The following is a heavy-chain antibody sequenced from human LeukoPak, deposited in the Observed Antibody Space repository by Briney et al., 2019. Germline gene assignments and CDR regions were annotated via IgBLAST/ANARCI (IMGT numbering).Heavy chain of an antibody. CDR1: GFTFRSYE. D-gene: IGHD5-24*01. CDR3: ARRSGRRYEY. J-gene: IGHJ4*02. Sequence: GGSLRLSCAASGFTFRSYEMNWVRHAPGRGLEWVSHISGGGESTVYPDAVKGRFIISRDNTKNSLYLQMNSLRAEDTGVYYCARRSGRRYEYWGQGVLVTVSP. CDR2: ISGGGEST. V-gene: IGHV3-48*03.